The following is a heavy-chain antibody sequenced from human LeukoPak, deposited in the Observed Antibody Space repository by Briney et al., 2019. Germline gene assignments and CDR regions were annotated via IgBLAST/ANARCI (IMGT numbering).Heavy chain of an antibody. CDR2: IYYSGST. CDR3: ARGIRGYSYLMYH. CDR1: GGSLSSYY. D-gene: IGHD5-18*01. Sequence: SETLSLTCTVSGGSLSSYYWSWVRQPPRKGLEWIGYIYYSGSTNYNPSLKTRVTLSVDTSKNQFSLKLSSVTAADTAVYYCARGIRGYSYLMYHWGQGTLVTVSS. V-gene: IGHV4-59*01. J-gene: IGHJ4*02.